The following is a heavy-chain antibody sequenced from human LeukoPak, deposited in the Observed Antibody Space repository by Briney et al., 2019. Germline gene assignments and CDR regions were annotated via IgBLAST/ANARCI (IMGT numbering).Heavy chain of an antibody. CDR2: ISWNSGSI. CDR1: GFTFDDYA. D-gene: IGHD3-22*01. CDR3: AKGQTLNYYDSSGFDY. Sequence: PGRSLRLSCAASGFTFDDYAMHWVRQAPGKGLEWVSGISWNSGSIGYADSVKGRFTISRDNAKNSLYLQMNILRAEDTALYYCAKGQTLNYYDSSGFDYWGQGTLVTVSS. V-gene: IGHV3-9*01. J-gene: IGHJ4*02.